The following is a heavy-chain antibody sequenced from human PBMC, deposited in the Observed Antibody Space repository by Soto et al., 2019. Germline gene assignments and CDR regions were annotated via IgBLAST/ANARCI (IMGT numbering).Heavy chain of an antibody. D-gene: IGHD3-10*01. Sequence: VESLKISCKGSGYSFTSYCIGWVRQMPGKGLEWMGIIYPGDSDTRYSPSFQGQVTISADKSISTAYLQWSSLKASDTAMYYCARAAYYYGSGRYYYYYYMDVWGKGTTVTVS. CDR2: IYPGDSDT. CDR1: GYSFTSYC. V-gene: IGHV5-51*01. J-gene: IGHJ6*03. CDR3: ARAAYYYGSGRYYYYYYMDV.